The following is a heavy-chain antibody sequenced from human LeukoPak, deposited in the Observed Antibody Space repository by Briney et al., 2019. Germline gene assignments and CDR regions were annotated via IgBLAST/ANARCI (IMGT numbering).Heavy chain of an antibody. Sequence: GRSLRLSCATSGFPFSRHGFYWVRQAPGKGLEWVAVIRYVGSQKDYAASVKGRSTISRDNSKNTLYLEMNSLRAEDPAVYYCARDDSYNSLDTWGQGTLFTVSS. CDR2: IRYVGSQK. CDR3: ARDDSYNSLDT. V-gene: IGHV3-33*07. J-gene: IGHJ5*02. CDR1: GFPFSRHG. D-gene: IGHD6-13*01.